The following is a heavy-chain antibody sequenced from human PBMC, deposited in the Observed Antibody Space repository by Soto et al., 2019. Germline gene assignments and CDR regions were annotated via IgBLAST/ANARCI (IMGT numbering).Heavy chain of an antibody. J-gene: IGHJ5*02. V-gene: IGHV3-23*01. Sequence: GVSLRLSCAASGFIFENFGISWVRQAPGKGLEWISSISGSGFKKYYDDSVKGRFTISRDNSKSTVYLELNNLSAEDTAVYHCAKNQGVELVPLATVDWFDPWGQGSVVTSPQ. CDR2: ISGSGFKK. CDR1: GFIFENFG. CDR3: AKNQGVELVPLATVDWFDP. D-gene: IGHD1-26*01.